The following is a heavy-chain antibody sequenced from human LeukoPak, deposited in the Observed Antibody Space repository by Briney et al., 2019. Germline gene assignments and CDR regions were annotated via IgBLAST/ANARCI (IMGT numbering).Heavy chain of an antibody. J-gene: IGHJ4*02. CDR3: ARWARNCGGDCYSPSFDY. Sequence: SETLSLTCTVSGGSISSYYWSWIRQPAGKGLEWIGRIYTSGSTNYNPSLKSRVTMSVDTSKNQFSLKLSSVTAADTAVYYCARWARNCGGDCYSPSFDYWGQGTLVTVSS. CDR2: IYTSGST. D-gene: IGHD2-21*02. CDR1: GGSISSYY. V-gene: IGHV4-4*07.